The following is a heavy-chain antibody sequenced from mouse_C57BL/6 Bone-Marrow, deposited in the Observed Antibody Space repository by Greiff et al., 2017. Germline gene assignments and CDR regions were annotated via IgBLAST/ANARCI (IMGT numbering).Heavy chain of an antibody. CDR3: ARSYSYDDYTMDF. V-gene: IGHV1-64*01. Sequence: QVQLQQPGAELVKPGASVKLSCKASGYTFTNYWMHWVKQRPGQGLEWIGMMHPNGGSPDYNEKFKSGATLSVDKSSRTAYKVLSSLTSEDSAVFYCARSYSYDDYTMDFWGQGTSVTVSS. CDR2: MHPNGGSP. CDR1: GYTFTNYW. J-gene: IGHJ4*01. D-gene: IGHD2-12*01.